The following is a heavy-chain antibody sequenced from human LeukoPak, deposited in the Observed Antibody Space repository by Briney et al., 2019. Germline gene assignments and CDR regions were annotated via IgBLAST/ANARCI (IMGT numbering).Heavy chain of an antibody. CDR1: GFTFSTYN. CDR2: ISSSSSSI. Sequence: GGSLRLSCEASGFTFSTYNINWVRQAPGKGLEWVSYISSSSSSIYYADSVKGRFTISRDNAKNSLYLQMNSLRAEDTAVYYCARDPPSGEGFDYWGQETLVTVSS. J-gene: IGHJ4*02. CDR3: ARDPPSGEGFDY. V-gene: IGHV3-48*01.